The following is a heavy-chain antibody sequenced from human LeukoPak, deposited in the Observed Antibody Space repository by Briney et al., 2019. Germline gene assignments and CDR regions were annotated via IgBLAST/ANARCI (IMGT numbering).Heavy chain of an antibody. CDR1: DGSISSYY. D-gene: IGHD6-13*01. J-gene: IGHJ4*02. CDR2: IHSSGTT. CDR3: ARATYISSRASQLGY. Sequence: SETLSLTCIVADGSISSYYWSWIRQPPGKGLEWMGYIHSSGTTNYSPSLKSRITMSLDTSKNQFSLRLRSVAAADTAMYYCARATYISSRASQLGYWGQGTLVTVSS. V-gene: IGHV4-59*01.